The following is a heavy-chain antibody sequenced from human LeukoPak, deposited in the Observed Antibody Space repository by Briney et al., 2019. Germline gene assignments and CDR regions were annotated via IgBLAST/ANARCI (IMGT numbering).Heavy chain of an antibody. CDR1: GFTFSSYA. Sequence: GGSLRLSCAAFGFTFSSYAMSWVRQAPGKGLEWVSAISGSGGSTYYVDSVKGRFTISRDNSKNTLYLQMNSLRAEDTAVYYCAKDRMGATLYYFDYWGQGTLVTVSS. D-gene: IGHD1-26*01. CDR2: ISGSGGST. V-gene: IGHV3-23*01. CDR3: AKDRMGATLYYFDY. J-gene: IGHJ4*02.